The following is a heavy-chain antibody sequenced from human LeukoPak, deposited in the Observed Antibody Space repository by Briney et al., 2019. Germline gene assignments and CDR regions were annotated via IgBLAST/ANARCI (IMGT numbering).Heavy chain of an antibody. CDR2: IYPGDSDT. Sequence: GESLKISCKGSGYIFTTYWIAWVRQMPGKGLEWMGLIYPGDSDTRYSPSFQGQVTISADKSISTAYLQWSSLEASDTAMYYCARHGGSYDCDSWGQGTLVTVSS. J-gene: IGHJ4*02. D-gene: IGHD1-26*01. CDR3: ARHGGSYDCDS. CDR1: GYIFTTYW. V-gene: IGHV5-51*01.